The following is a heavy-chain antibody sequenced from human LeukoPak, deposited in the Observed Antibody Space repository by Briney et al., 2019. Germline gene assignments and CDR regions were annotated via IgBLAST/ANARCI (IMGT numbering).Heavy chain of an antibody. Sequence: GGSLRLSCAASGFTFSSYSMNWVRQAPGKGLERVSSISSSSSYIYYADSVKGRFTISRDNAKNSLYLQMNSLRAEDTAVYYCASTAYDFWSGSRWYGMDVWGQGTTVTVSS. CDR3: ASTAYDFWSGSRWYGMDV. V-gene: IGHV3-21*01. CDR2: ISSSSSYI. D-gene: IGHD3-3*01. J-gene: IGHJ6*02. CDR1: GFTFSSYS.